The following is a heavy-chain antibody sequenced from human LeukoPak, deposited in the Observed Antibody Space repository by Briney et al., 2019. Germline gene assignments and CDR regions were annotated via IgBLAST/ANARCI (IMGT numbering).Heavy chain of an antibody. V-gene: IGHV3-9*01. Sequence: PGRSLRLSCAASGFTFDDYAMHWVRQAPGKGLEWVSGISWNSGSIGYADSVKGRFTISRDNAKNSLYQQMNSLRAEDTALYYCAKTYYYDSSGYPDWGQGTLVTVSS. D-gene: IGHD3-22*01. J-gene: IGHJ4*02. CDR1: GFTFDDYA. CDR3: AKTYYYDSSGYPD. CDR2: ISWNSGSI.